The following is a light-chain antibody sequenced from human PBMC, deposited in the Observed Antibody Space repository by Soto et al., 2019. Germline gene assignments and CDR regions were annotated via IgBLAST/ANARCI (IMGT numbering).Light chain of an antibody. CDR1: QSVDSY. V-gene: IGKV3-11*01. CDR3: QQRRNWVS. CDR2: DTS. Sequence: LTQSPAILSLSPGEKATLSCTASQSVDSYTAWYQQRPGQPPRLLIHDTSHRASGVPARFRGSGSGTDFTLTITSLEPEDFAVYFCQQRRNWVSFGPGTRV. J-gene: IGKJ3*01.